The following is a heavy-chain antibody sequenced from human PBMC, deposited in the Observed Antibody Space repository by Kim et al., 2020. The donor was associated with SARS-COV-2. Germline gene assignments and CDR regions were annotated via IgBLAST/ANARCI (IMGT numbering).Heavy chain of an antibody. J-gene: IGHJ4*02. Sequence: SETLSLTCTVSGGSISSGDYYWSWIRQPPGKGLDWIGYIYYSGSTDYNPSLKSPVTISVDTSKNQFSLKLSSVTAADTAMYYCASAGATSITIFGVVIVHSFAYWGQGTLVTVSS. D-gene: IGHD3-3*01. V-gene: IGHV4-30-4*01. CDR1: GGSISSGDYY. CDR2: IYYSGST. CDR3: ASAGATSITIFGVVIVHSFAY.